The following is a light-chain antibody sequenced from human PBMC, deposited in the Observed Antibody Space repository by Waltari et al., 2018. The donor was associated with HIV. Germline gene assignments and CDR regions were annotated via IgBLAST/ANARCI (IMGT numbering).Light chain of an antibody. CDR3: QAFVVRFGHVV. Sequence: SYDLTQPSSMSVSPGQTASIPCSGYDLGDSYVCWYQQRPGRSPVLVIYQHTKRPSGIPCLFSCSISVNTATLTICGTQALDESDYSWQAFVVRFGHVVFGVGTKLTVL. CDR2: QHT. J-gene: IGLJ3*02. V-gene: IGLV3-1*01. CDR1: DLGDSY.